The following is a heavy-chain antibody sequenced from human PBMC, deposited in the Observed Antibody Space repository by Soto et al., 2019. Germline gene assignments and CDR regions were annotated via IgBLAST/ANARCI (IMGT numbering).Heavy chain of an antibody. CDR3: ARGRVVVVVAATRYWFDR. D-gene: IGHD2-15*01. J-gene: IGHJ5*02. CDR2: IYYSGST. V-gene: IGHV4-31*03. CDR1: GGSISSGGYY. Sequence: SGTLSLTCTVSGGSISSGGYYWSWIRQHPGKGLEWIGYIYYSGSTYYNPSLKSRVTISVDTSKNQFSLKLSSVTAADTAVYYCARGRVVVVVAATRYWFDRWGQGTLVTVSS.